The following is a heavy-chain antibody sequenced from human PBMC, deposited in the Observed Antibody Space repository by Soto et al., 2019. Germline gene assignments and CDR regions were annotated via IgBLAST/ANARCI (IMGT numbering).Heavy chain of an antibody. J-gene: IGHJ6*02. CDR1: GFTFSSYG. CDR2: IWSDGSNK. Sequence: QVQVVESGGDVVQPGRSLRLSCAASGFTFSSYGMHWVRQAPGKGLEWVAVIWSDGSNKYYADSVKGRVAISRDNSKNTSYLQIINLRAEDTAAYSCAKDPWLRSARGVAMDAWGPGTTVTVSS. V-gene: IGHV3-33*06. D-gene: IGHD3-22*01. CDR3: AKDPWLRSARGVAMDA.